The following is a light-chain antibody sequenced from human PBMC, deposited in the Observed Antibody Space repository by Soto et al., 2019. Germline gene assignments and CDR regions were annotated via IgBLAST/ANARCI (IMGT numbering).Light chain of an antibody. Sequence: QSVLTQPASVSGSPGQSIAISCTGTSSDIGSYNLVSWYQHHPGNAPKLIIYEGSKRPSGVSNRFSGSKSGNTASLTISGLQDEDEADYYCCSYGSTTVFGGGTKLTVL. CDR1: SSDIGSYNL. CDR3: CSYGSTTV. V-gene: IGLV2-23*01. J-gene: IGLJ2*01. CDR2: EGS.